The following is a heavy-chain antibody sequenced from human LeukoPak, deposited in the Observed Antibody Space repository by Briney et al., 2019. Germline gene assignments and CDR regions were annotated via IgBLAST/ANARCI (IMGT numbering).Heavy chain of an antibody. Sequence: TGESLKISCKSSGYSFTNNWIGWVRQMPGKGLERMGIIYPGDSNTKYSPPFQGQVTISVDKSITTAYLQWSSLKASDTAMYYCVRSPACSGGDCYPNWFDPWGQGTLVTVSS. CDR1: GYSFTNNW. J-gene: IGHJ5*02. D-gene: IGHD2-15*01. CDR2: IYPGDSNT. V-gene: IGHV5-51*01. CDR3: VRSPACSGGDCYPNWFDP.